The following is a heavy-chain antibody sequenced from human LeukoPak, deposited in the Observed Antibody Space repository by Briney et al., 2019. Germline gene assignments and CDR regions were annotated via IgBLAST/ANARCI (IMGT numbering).Heavy chain of an antibody. CDR1: GFTVSSSD. CDR3: ARDQEY. J-gene: IGHJ4*02. V-gene: IGHV3-53*01. CDR2: IYSGGST. Sequence: PGGSLRLSCAASGFTVSSSDMSWVRQAPGKGLEWVSVIYSGGSTYYADSVKGRFTISRDNSKNTLYLQMNSVRAEDTAVYYRARDQEYWGQGTLVTVSS.